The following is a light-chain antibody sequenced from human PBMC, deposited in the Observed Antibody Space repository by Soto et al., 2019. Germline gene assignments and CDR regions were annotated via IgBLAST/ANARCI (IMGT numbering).Light chain of an antibody. V-gene: IGLV2-23*01. CDR3: CLYVGSSTYV. CDR2: DDT. Sequence: QSVLTQPASVSGSPGQSITISCTGTVGLVSWYQQHPGKDPKLIIYDDTKRPSGVSSRFSGSKSGNTASLTISGLQTEDEADYYCCLYVGSSTYVFGTGTKLTVL. J-gene: IGLJ1*01. CDR1: VGL.